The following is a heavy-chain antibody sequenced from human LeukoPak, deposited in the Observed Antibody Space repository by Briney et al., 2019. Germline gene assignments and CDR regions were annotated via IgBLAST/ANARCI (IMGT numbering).Heavy chain of an antibody. CDR1: GGSFSGYY. J-gene: IGHJ4*02. V-gene: IGHV4-34*01. CDR3: ARVGFILSAPAAMPRFDY. Sequence: SETLSLTCAVYGGSFSGYYWSWIRQPPGKGLEWIGEINHSVSTNYNPSLKSRVTISVDTSKNQFSLKLTSVTAADRPVNYCARVGFILSAPAAMPRFDYWGQGTLVTVSS. D-gene: IGHD2-2*01. CDR2: INHSVST.